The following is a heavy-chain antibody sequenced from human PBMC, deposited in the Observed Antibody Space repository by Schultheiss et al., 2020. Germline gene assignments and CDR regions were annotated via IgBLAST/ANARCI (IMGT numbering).Heavy chain of an antibody. Sequence: SETLSLTCAVSGGSISSSNWWSWVRQPPGKGLGWIGEIYHSGSTNYNPSLKSRVTISVDKSKNQFSLKLSSVTAADTAVYYCARDRVLLWFGELLKHYYGMDVWGQGTTVTVSS. CDR3: ARDRVLLWFGELLKHYYGMDV. J-gene: IGHJ6*02. D-gene: IGHD3-10*01. CDR2: IYHSGST. CDR1: GGSISSSNW. V-gene: IGHV4-4*02.